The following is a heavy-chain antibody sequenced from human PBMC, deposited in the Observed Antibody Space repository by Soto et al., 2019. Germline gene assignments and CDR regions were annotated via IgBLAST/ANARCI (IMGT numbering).Heavy chain of an antibody. V-gene: IGHV4-31*03. CDR1: GASISSGGFY. CDR3: ARVSAAGNRWFDS. D-gene: IGHD6-13*01. J-gene: IGHJ5*01. Sequence: QVQLQESGPGLVQPSQTLSLTCTVSGASISSGGFYWSWIRQFPGKGLERIGYIDYRGRTFYNPSLKSRATISRDTSKSQFSLNVNSVTAADTAVFYCARVSAAGNRWFDSWGQGTLVTVSS. CDR2: IDYRGRT.